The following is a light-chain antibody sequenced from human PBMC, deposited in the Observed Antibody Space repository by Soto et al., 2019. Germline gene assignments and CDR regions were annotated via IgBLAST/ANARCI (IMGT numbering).Light chain of an antibody. CDR1: QDIKNC. V-gene: IGKV1-33*01. CDR2: DAS. Sequence: DIQMTQSPSSLSASVRDRVTITCQASQDIKNCLNWYQQKPGKAPKLLIYDASNLETGVPSRFSGIGSGTDFTLTISSLQPEDFATYYCQQCEKLPFTFGGGTIVEVK. CDR3: QQCEKLPFT. J-gene: IGKJ4*01.